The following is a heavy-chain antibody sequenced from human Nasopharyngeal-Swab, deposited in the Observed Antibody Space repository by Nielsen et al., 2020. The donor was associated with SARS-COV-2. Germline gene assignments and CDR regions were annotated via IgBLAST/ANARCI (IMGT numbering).Heavy chain of an antibody. V-gene: IGHV3-21*01. Sequence: GESLKISCAASGFTFSSYAMSWVRQAPGKGLEWVSSISSSSSYIYYADSVKVRFTISRDNAKNSLYLQMNSLRAEDTAVYYCARGKAGYCSSTSCYLYFDYWGQGTLVTVSS. J-gene: IGHJ4*02. CDR3: ARGKAGYCSSTSCYLYFDY. CDR1: GFTFSSYA. D-gene: IGHD2-2*01. CDR2: ISSSSSYI.